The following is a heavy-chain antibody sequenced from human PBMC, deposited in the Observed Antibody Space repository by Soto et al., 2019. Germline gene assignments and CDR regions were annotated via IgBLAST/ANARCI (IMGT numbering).Heavy chain of an antibody. Sequence: PSETLSLTCTVSGGSISSYYWSWLRQPPGEGLEWIGEITRSGNTNYNPSLKSRVTISVDTSKNQFSLKLSSVTAADTAVYYCARGLISGYYLYDAFDIWGQGTMVTVSS. D-gene: IGHD3-22*01. V-gene: IGHV4-34*01. CDR2: ITRSGNT. CDR3: ARGLISGYYLYDAFDI. CDR1: GGSISSYY. J-gene: IGHJ3*02.